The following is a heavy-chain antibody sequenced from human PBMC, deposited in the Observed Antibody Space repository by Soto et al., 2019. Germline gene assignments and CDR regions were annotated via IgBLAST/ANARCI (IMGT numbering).Heavy chain of an antibody. Sequence: PSDTLSLTCTVSGGSISSSSYYWGWIRQPPGKGLEWIGSIYYSGSTYYNPSLKSRVTISVDTSKNQFSLKLSSVTAADTAVYYCARIMTTEPVFDYWGQGTLVTVSS. J-gene: IGHJ4*02. CDR3: ARIMTTEPVFDY. CDR2: IYYSGST. V-gene: IGHV4-39*01. CDR1: GGSISSSSYY. D-gene: IGHD4-17*01.